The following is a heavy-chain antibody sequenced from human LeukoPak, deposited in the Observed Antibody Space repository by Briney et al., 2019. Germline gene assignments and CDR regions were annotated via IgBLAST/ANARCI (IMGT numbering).Heavy chain of an antibody. CDR3: ARENSNSWYLDY. V-gene: IGHV4-59*01. D-gene: IGHD6-13*01. Sequence: SETLSLACTVSGGSISTYYWSWIRQPPGKGLEWIGYIYNSGNTNYNPSLKSRVTISVDTSKDQFSLKLSSVTAADTAVYYCARENSNSWYLDYWGQGTLVTVSS. CDR2: IYNSGNT. CDR1: GGSISTYY. J-gene: IGHJ4*02.